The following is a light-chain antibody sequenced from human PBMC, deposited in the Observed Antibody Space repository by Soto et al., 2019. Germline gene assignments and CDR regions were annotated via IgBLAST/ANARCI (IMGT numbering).Light chain of an antibody. V-gene: IGKV3-20*01. Sequence: EIVITNSPGTVSLSPGERATLSCRASQSVSSSYLAWYQQKPGQAPRLLIYGASSRATGIPDRFSGSGSGTDFTLTISRLEPEDFAVYYCQQYGSSPLWTFGQGTKVDI. CDR1: QSVSSSY. J-gene: IGKJ1*01. CDR2: GAS. CDR3: QQYGSSPLWT.